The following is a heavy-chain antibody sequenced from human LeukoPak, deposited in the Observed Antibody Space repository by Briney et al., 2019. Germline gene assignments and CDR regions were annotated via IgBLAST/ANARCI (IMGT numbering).Heavy chain of an antibody. Sequence: GGSLTLSCAASGFTFGDYYMSWIRQAPGKGLECFSYISGDSDTIYYADSVKGRFTISRDNAKKSLYLQMNSLRAEDTAVYYCAKDSSIAAAGLFDYWGQGTLVTVSS. CDR3: AKDSSIAAAGLFDY. J-gene: IGHJ4*02. V-gene: IGHV3-11*04. CDR1: GFTFGDYY. D-gene: IGHD6-13*01. CDR2: ISGDSDTI.